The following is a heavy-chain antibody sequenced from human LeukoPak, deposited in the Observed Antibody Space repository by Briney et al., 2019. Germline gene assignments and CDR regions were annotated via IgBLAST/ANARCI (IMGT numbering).Heavy chain of an antibody. Sequence: PSETLSLTCAVYGGSFSGYYWGWIRQPPGKGLEWIGEINHSGSTNYNPSLKSRVTISVDTSKNQFSLKLSSVTAADTAVYYCARGKYYYDYYYFDYWGQGTLVTVSS. J-gene: IGHJ4*02. CDR2: INHSGST. D-gene: IGHD3-22*01. CDR3: ARGKYYYDYYYFDY. V-gene: IGHV4-34*01. CDR1: GGSFSGYY.